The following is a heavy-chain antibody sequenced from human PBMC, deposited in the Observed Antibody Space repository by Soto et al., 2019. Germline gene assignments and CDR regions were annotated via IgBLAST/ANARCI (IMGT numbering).Heavy chain of an antibody. Sequence: QVQLVQSGAEMKKPGASVKVSCQASGYTFTNYDITWVRQAPGQGLEWMGWTSSYNGNTNFAQNLQGSVTMTTDTPTTTAYMELRSLTSDDTAVYYCARGGGYSGYDGEYMDVWGKGTTVTVSS. CDR3: ARGGGYSGYDGEYMDV. CDR1: GYTFTNYD. V-gene: IGHV1-18*01. J-gene: IGHJ6*03. D-gene: IGHD5-12*01. CDR2: TSSYNGNT.